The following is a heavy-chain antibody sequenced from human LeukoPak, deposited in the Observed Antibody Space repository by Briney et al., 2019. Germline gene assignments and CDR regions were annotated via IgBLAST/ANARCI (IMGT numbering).Heavy chain of an antibody. CDR2: ISNSDSSI. CDR1: GFTFSDYY. CDR3: ARVRYCNIGSCRADP. V-gene: IGHV3-11*01. J-gene: IGHJ5*02. D-gene: IGHD2-15*01. Sequence: PGGSLRLSCAASGFTFSDYYMSWIRQAPGKGLEWVSYISNSDSSINYADSVKGRFTISRDNAKNSLFLHMNSLRAEDPAIYYCARVRYCNIGSCRADPWGQGTLVTVSS.